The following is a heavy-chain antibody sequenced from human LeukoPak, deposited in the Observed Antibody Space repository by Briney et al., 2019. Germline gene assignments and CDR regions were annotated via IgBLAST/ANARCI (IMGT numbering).Heavy chain of an antibody. D-gene: IGHD5-18*01. CDR1: GFSFSSYE. CDR3: ARSLDRAMVLSPSYFDS. Sequence: GGSLRLSCEVSGFSFSSYEMNWVRQAPGKGLEWVSYISRSATTISYADSVKGRFTISRANAKNSLYLQMNSLRTEDTAVYYCARSLDRAMVLSPSYFDSWGQGTLVTVSS. CDR2: ISRSATTI. J-gene: IGHJ4*02. V-gene: IGHV3-48*03.